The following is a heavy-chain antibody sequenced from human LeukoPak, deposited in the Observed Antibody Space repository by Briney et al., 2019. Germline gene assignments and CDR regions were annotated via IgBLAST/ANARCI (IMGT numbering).Heavy chain of an antibody. D-gene: IGHD6-19*01. J-gene: IGHJ4*02. V-gene: IGHV3-23*01. CDR3: AKVLAVARTVFDY. CDR1: GFTFSSYA. CDR2: VSGSGETT. Sequence: GGSLRLSCAASGFTFSSYAMNWVRQAPGKGLEWVSAVSGSGETTYYADSVKGRFTISRDNSKNTLYLQMNSLRAEDTAVYYCAKVLAVARTVFDYWGQGTLVTVSS.